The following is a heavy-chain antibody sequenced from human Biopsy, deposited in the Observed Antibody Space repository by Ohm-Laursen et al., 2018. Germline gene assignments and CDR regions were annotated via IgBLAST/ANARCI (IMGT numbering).Heavy chain of an antibody. Sequence: SETLSLTCTLSGYSIIPSGPENWSWIRQPPGQGLQYIGFIYSCGNTNYNPSLRSRVTMTVDTSKNQFSLRLNSVTAADTAVYYCARGMRTTGWPYFDYWGQGILVTVSS. V-gene: IGHV4-61*01. CDR1: GYSIIPSGPEN. CDR2: IYSCGNT. CDR3: ARGMRTTGWPYFDY. J-gene: IGHJ4*02. D-gene: IGHD2/OR15-2a*01.